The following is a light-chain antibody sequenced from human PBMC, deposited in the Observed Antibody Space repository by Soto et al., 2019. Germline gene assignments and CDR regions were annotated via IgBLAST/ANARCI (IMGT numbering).Light chain of an antibody. Sequence: QSVLTQPPSVSGAPGQRVTISCTGSSSNIGAGYDVHWYQHLPGTAPKLLIYGNNYRPSGVPDRFSGSKSGTSASLAITGLQADDEADDDCQSYDNSLTGLHVFGTGTKLTVL. CDR2: GNN. J-gene: IGLJ1*01. V-gene: IGLV1-40*01. CDR1: SSNIGAGYD. CDR3: QSYDNSLTGLHV.